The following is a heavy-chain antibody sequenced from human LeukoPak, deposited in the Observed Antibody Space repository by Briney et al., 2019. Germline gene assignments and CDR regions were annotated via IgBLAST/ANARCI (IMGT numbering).Heavy chain of an antibody. CDR2: INPNSGGT. Sequence: ASVKVSCKASGYTFTGYYMHWVRQAPGQGLEWMGWINPNSGGTNYAQKFQGRVTMTRDTSISTAYMELSRLRSDDTAVYYCARVRAYYYDSSGYPTNWFGPWGQGTLVTVSS. V-gene: IGHV1-2*02. J-gene: IGHJ5*02. CDR3: ARVRAYYYDSSGYPTNWFGP. D-gene: IGHD3-22*01. CDR1: GYTFTGYY.